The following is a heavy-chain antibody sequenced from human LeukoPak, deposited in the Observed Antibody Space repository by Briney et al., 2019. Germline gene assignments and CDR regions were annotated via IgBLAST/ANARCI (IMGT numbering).Heavy chain of an antibody. V-gene: IGHV3-74*01. Sequence: GGSLRLSCAASGFTFSSYWMHWVRQAPGKGLVWVSRINSDGSSTSYADPVKGRFTISRDNAKNSLYLQMNSLRAEDTAVYYCARDRTLYGDYRHFDYWGQGTLVTVSS. D-gene: IGHD4-17*01. CDR1: GFTFSSYW. CDR2: INSDGSST. CDR3: ARDRTLYGDYRHFDY. J-gene: IGHJ4*02.